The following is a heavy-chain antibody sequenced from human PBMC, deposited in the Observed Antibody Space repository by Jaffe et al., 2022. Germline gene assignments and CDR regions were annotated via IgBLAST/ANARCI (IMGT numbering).Heavy chain of an antibody. J-gene: IGHJ6*03. CDR3: ARDGSSGWYTQYVVRNYYYYYMDV. CDR1: GYTFTSYG. CDR2: ISAYNGNT. Sequence: QVQLVQSGAEVKKPGASVKVSCKASGYTFTSYGISWVRQAPGQGLEWMGWISAYNGNTNYAQKLQGRVTMTTDTSTSTAYMELRSLRSDDTAVYYCARDGSSGWYTQYVVRNYYYYYMDVWGKGTTVTVSS. D-gene: IGHD6-19*01. V-gene: IGHV1-18*01.